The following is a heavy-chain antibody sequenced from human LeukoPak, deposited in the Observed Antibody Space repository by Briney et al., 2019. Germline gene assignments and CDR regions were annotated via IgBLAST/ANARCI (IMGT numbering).Heavy chain of an antibody. CDR2: IHAGGDFT. CDR3: ARDLKGYSSSSTIFDY. D-gene: IGHD6-6*01. Sequence: PGGSLRLSCSASGLTFSRYAMTWVRQAPGKGLEWVSSIHAGGDFTYYADPVRGRFTVSRDNSKSSLYLQMNGLRAEDTALYYCARDLKGYSSSSTIFDYWGQGTLVTVSS. J-gene: IGHJ4*02. V-gene: IGHV3-23*01. CDR1: GLTFSRYA.